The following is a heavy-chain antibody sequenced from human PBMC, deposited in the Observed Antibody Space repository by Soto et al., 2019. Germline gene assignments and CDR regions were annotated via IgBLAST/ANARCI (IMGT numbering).Heavy chain of an antibody. CDR2: IYHSGST. V-gene: IGHV4-30-2*01. CDR1: GGSISSGGYS. Sequence: PSETLSLTCAVSGGSISSGGYSWSWIRQPPGKGLEWIGYIYHSGSTYYNPSLKSRVTISVDRSKNQFSLKLSSVTAADTAVYYCARVRPFKDYYYGMDVWGQGTTVTVSS. CDR3: ARVRPFKDYYYGMDV. J-gene: IGHJ6*02.